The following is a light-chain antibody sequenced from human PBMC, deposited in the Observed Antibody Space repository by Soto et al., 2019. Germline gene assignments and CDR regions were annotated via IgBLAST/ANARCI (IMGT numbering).Light chain of an antibody. J-gene: IGKJ4*01. V-gene: IGKV1-27*01. CDR3: QKYNSAPLT. CDR2: AAS. Sequence: IQMPQSPSAMSASVGDRVKITCRASQGISNYLAWFQLKPVKVPKRLMYAASTLQAGVPSRFSGSGSGTDFTLTISSLQPEDVAAYYCQKYNSAPLTFGGGTKVDIK. CDR1: QGISNY.